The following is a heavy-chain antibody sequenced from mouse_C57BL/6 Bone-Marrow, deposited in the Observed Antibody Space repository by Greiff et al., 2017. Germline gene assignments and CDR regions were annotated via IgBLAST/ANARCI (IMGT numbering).Heavy chain of an antibody. CDR3: ARRYDYDAEGAWFAY. CDR2: IYPRSGNT. J-gene: IGHJ3*01. Sequence: QVQLKESGAELARPGASVKLSCKASGYTFTSYGISWVKQRTGQGLEWIGEIYPRSGNTYYNEKFKGKATLTADKSSSTAYMELRSLTSEDSAVYFCARRYDYDAEGAWFAYWGQGTLVTVSA. V-gene: IGHV1-81*01. D-gene: IGHD2-4*01. CDR1: GYTFTSYG.